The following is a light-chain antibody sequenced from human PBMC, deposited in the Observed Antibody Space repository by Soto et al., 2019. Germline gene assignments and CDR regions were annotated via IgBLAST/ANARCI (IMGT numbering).Light chain of an antibody. CDR1: QGISSY. CDR3: QQLNSYPLT. CDR2: AAS. V-gene: IGKV1-9*01. J-gene: IGKJ4*01. Sequence: DLQLTQSPSFLSASVGDRVTITCRASQGISSYLAWYQQRPGKDPKLLIYAASTLQSGVPSRFSGSGSGTEFTLTISSLQPEDFATYYCQQLNSYPLTFGEGTKVEIK.